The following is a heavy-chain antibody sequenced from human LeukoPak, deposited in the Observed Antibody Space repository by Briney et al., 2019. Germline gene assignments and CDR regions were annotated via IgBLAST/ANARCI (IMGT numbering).Heavy chain of an antibody. D-gene: IGHD4-17*01. CDR2: ISSSSSYI. Sequence: PGGSLRLSCAASGFTFSSYSMNWVRQAPGKGLEWVSSISSSSSYIYYADSVKGRFTISRDNAKNSLYLQMNSLRAEDTAVYYCARGHGFRGYGDPNFDYWGQGTLVTVSS. V-gene: IGHV3-21*01. CDR1: GFTFSSYS. J-gene: IGHJ4*02. CDR3: ARGHGFRGYGDPNFDY.